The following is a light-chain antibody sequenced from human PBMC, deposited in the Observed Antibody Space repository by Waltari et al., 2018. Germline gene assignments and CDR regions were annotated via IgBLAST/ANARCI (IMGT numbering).Light chain of an antibody. Sequence: VLTQSPRTLPLSPGHRATLSCRASQSVTKRYVAWYQQKPGQAPRLLIYRASSRAAGIPDRFSGSGSGTEFTLTISRLEAEDSAVYYCQQYGSSIMYTFCQGTKLEIK. CDR2: RAS. CDR1: QSVTKRY. J-gene: IGKJ2*01. CDR3: QQYGSSIMYT. V-gene: IGKV3-20*01.